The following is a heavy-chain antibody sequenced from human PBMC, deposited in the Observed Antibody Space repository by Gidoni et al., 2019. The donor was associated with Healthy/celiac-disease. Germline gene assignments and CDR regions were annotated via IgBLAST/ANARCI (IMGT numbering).Heavy chain of an antibody. D-gene: IGHD6-19*01. J-gene: IGHJ6*02. CDR1: GFTFSSSA. CDR3: VKEPVAEIYDYYYYGMDV. CDR2: ISSNGGST. V-gene: IGHV3-64D*06. Sequence: VQLVASGGGLVQPGGSLRLSCSASGFTFSSSAMHWVRQAPGKGLEYVSAISSNGGSTYYADTVKGRFTISRDKSKNTLYLQMSSLRAEDTAVYYCVKEPVAEIYDYYYYGMDVWGQGTTVTVSS.